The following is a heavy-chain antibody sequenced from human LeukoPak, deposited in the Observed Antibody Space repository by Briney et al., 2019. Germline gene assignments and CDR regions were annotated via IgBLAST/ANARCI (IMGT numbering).Heavy chain of an antibody. CDR2: IYPRDGST. CDR1: GYSFTSNY. CDR3: ARDQEAFDY. Sequence: ASVKVSCKASGYSFTSNYIHWVRQAPGQGLEWMGMIYPRDGSTSYAQKFQGRVTVTRDTSTSTVHMELSGLRSEDTAVYYCARDQEAFDYWGQGILVTVSS. V-gene: IGHV1-46*01. J-gene: IGHJ4*02.